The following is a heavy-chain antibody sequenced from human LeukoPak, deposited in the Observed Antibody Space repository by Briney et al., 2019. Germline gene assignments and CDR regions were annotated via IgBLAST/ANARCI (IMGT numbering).Heavy chain of an antibody. CDR2: IRSKANSYAT. CDR3: ARFYGGSALDN. CDR1: GFTFSGSA. V-gene: IGHV3-73*01. Sequence: GGSLRLSCAASGFTFSGSAMHWVRQASGRGLEWVGRIRSKANSYATAYAASVKGRFTISRDDSKNTAYLHMNSLRAEDTAVYYCARFYGGSALDNWGQGTMVTVPS. D-gene: IGHD3-16*01. J-gene: IGHJ3*02.